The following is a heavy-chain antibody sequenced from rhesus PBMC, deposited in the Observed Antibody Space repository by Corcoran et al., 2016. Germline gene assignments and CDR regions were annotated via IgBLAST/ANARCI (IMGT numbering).Heavy chain of an antibody. J-gene: IGHJ4*01. V-gene: IGHV2S1*01. CDR1: GFSLSTSGMG. CDR3: ARTPTYYNIWTGYYTGQYYFDY. D-gene: IGHD3-3*01. CDR2: LYWVDDK. Sequence: QVTLKESGPALVKPTQTLPLTCTFSGFSLSTSGMGVGWICHPPGKALEWLVSLYWVDDKYYSTDLKSRLTISKDTSKNQVVLTMTNMDPVDTATYYCARTPTYYNIWTGYYTGQYYFDYWGQGVLVTVSS.